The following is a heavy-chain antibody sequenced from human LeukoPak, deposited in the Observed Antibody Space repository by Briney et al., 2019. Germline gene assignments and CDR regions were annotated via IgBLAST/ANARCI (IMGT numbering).Heavy chain of an antibody. Sequence: SETLSLTCAVYGGSFSGYYWSWIRQPPGKGLEWIGEINHSGSTNYNPSLKSRVTISVDTFKNQFSLKLSSVTAADTAVYYCARDRVLLWFGEHNWFDPWGQGTLVTVSS. CDR3: ARDRVLLWFGEHNWFDP. J-gene: IGHJ5*02. CDR2: INHSGST. CDR1: GGSFSGYY. V-gene: IGHV4-34*01. D-gene: IGHD3-10*01.